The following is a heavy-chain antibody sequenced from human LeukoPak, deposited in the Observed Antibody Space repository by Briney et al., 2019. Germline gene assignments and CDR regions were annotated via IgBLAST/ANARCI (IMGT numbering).Heavy chain of an antibody. D-gene: IGHD2-8*02. V-gene: IGHV1-69*04. CDR3: ATSCTGGVCPTSFRWFDP. Sequence: ASVKVSCKASGGTFSSYAISWVRQAPGQGLEWMGRIIPILGIANYAQKFQGRVTMTEDTSTDTAYMELGSLRSEDTAVYYCATSCTGGVCPTSFRWFDPWGQGTLVTVSS. CDR1: GGTFSSYA. CDR2: IIPILGIA. J-gene: IGHJ5*02.